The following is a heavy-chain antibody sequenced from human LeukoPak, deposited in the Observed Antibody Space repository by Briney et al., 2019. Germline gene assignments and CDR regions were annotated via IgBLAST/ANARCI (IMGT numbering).Heavy chain of an antibody. CDR2: IYYSGST. V-gene: IGHV4-31*03. Sequence: PSETLSLTCTVYGGSISSGDYYWSWIRQHPGKGLEWIGYIYYSGSTYYNPSLKSRVTISVDTSKNQFSLKLSSVTAADTAVYYCARKNYYDSSGYLDYWGQGTLVTVSS. J-gene: IGHJ4*02. CDR3: ARKNYYDSSGYLDY. D-gene: IGHD3-22*01. CDR1: GGSISSGDYY.